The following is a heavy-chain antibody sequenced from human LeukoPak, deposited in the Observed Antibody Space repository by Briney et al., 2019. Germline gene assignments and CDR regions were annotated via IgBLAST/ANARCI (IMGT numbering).Heavy chain of an antibody. Sequence: ASVRVSCKASGYTFTNYYMHWVRQAPGQGLEWMAIINPSGGTTSYAQKFQGRVTLTRDTSTSTVYMELSSLRSEDTAVYYCAREMGYDFWSANGYYYMDVWGKGTTVTVSS. D-gene: IGHD3-3*01. J-gene: IGHJ6*03. V-gene: IGHV1-46*01. CDR3: AREMGYDFWSANGYYYMDV. CDR1: GYTFTNYY. CDR2: INPSGGTT.